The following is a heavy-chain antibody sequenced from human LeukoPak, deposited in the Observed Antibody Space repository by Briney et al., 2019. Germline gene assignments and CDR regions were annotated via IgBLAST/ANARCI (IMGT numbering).Heavy chain of an antibody. Sequence: PGGSLRLSCSASGFGFNSYWMNWVRQAPGKGLEWVANIKQDGSEKYYVASGKGRFTISRDNARNSVYLQMNSLRAEDTAVYYCARRLGTYYYGSGSYYPIDYWGQGTLVTVSS. D-gene: IGHD3-10*01. CDR1: GFGFNSYW. J-gene: IGHJ4*02. CDR3: ARRLGTYYYGSGSYYPIDY. CDR2: IKQDGSEK. V-gene: IGHV3-7*03.